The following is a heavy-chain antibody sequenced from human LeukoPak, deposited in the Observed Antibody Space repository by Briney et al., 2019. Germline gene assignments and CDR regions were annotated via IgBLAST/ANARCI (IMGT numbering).Heavy chain of an antibody. D-gene: IGHD3-16*01. J-gene: IGHJ4*02. V-gene: IGHV4-34*01. Sequence: PSETPSLTCAVYGGSFSGYYWSWIRQPPGKGLEWIGEINHSGSTNYNPSLKSRVTISVDTSKNQFSLKPSSVTAADTAVYYCARVPSWGALDYWGQGTLVTVSS. CDR2: INHSGST. CDR3: ARVPSWGALDY. CDR1: GGSFSGYY.